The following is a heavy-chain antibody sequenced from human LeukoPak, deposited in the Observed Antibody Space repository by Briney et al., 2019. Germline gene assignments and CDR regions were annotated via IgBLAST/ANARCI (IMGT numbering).Heavy chain of an antibody. V-gene: IGHV3-21*01. J-gene: IGHJ5*02. CDR3: ARGNQTFDP. CDR2: ISSSSTYI. CDR1: GFSFSDYY. Sequence: GGSLRLSCAASGFSFSDYYMHWVRQAPGKGLEWVSAISSSSTYIYYADSVKGRFTISRDNAGNSVYLQMHGLRAEDTAVYHCARGNQTFDPWGQGTLVTVSS.